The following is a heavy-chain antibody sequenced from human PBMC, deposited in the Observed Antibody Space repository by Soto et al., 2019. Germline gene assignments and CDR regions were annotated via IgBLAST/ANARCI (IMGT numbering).Heavy chain of an antibody. Sequence: EVQLLESGGGLVQPGGSLRLSCAVSGFSFSTYGVTWVRQAPGKGLEWVSGVSGGSGVTHYADSVTGRFTITGDNSKNTVYLHMNSLRVEDTAVYYCAKWNGYGDYWGQGTLVTVSS. CDR3: AKWNGYGDY. CDR2: VSGGSGVT. V-gene: IGHV3-23*01. J-gene: IGHJ4*02. D-gene: IGHD1-1*01. CDR1: GFSFSTYG.